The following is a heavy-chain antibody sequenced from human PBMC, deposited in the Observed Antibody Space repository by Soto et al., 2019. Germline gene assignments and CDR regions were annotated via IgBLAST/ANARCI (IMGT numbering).Heavy chain of an antibody. CDR2: ISYDGSNK. D-gene: IGHD5-18*01. CDR3: AKDPVRGYSYGSNWFDP. Sequence: GGSLRLSCAASGFTFSSYGMHWVRQAPGKGLEWVAVISYDGSNKYYADSVKGRFTISRDNSKNTLYLQMNSLRAEDTAVYYCAKDPVRGYSYGSNWFDPWGQGTLVTVSS. V-gene: IGHV3-30*18. CDR1: GFTFSSYG. J-gene: IGHJ5*02.